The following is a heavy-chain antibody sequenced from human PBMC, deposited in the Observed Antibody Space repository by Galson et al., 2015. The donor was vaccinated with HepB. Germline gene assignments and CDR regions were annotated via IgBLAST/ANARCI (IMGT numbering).Heavy chain of an antibody. CDR2: TYPPDSDT. CDR1: GYSFISNW. CDR3: ARVPVVVVPAVEYYFDY. J-gene: IGHJ4*02. V-gene: IGHV5-51*03. Sequence: QSGAEVKKPGESLKISCKGSGYSFISNWIGWVRQMPGKGLEWVGRTYPPDSDTRYSPSFRGQVTFSVDKSISTAYLQWSSLKASDTAMYYCARVPVVVVPAVEYYFDYWGLGTLVTVSS. D-gene: IGHD2-2*01.